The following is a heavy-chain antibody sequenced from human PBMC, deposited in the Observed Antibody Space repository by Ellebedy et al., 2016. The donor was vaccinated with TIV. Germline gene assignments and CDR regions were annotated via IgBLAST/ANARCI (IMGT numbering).Heavy chain of an antibody. D-gene: IGHD3-10*01. CDR3: ARDRGYGMDV. J-gene: IGHJ6*02. CDR2: ISGGGASV. V-gene: IGHV3-23*01. CDR1: GFTLDNYA. Sequence: GESLKISCAASGFTLDNYAMFWVRQAPGQGLEGVSGISGGGASVYYGDSVKGRFTISRDISKNTLYLQMNSLRAEDTAVYYCARDRGYGMDVWGQGTTVTVSS.